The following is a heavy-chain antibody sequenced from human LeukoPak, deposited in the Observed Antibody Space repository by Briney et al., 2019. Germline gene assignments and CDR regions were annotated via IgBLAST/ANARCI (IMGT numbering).Heavy chain of an antibody. Sequence: GASVKVSCKASGYTFTSYGISWVRQAPGQGLEWMGWISAYNGNTNYAQKLQGRVTMTTDTSTSTAYMELRSLRSDDTAVYYCARGRLGTYSSGWFWNYWGQGTLVTVSS. CDR3: ARGRLGTYSSGWFWNY. CDR2: ISAYNGNT. D-gene: IGHD6-19*01. J-gene: IGHJ4*02. V-gene: IGHV1-18*01. CDR1: GYTFTSYG.